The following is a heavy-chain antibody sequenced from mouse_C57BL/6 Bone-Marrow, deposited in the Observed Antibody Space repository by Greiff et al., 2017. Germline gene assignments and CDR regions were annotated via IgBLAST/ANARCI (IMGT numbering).Heavy chain of an antibody. J-gene: IGHJ4*01. D-gene: IGHD2-10*02. V-gene: IGHV1-82*01. Sequence: VQLQQSGPELVKPGASVKISCKASGYAFSSSWMNWVKQRPGKGLEWIGRIYPGDGDTNYNGKFKGKATLTADKSSSTAYMQLSSLTSEDSAVYFCAMYGNYEDAMDYWGQGTSVTDSS. CDR1: GYAFSSSW. CDR3: AMYGNYEDAMDY. CDR2: IYPGDGDT.